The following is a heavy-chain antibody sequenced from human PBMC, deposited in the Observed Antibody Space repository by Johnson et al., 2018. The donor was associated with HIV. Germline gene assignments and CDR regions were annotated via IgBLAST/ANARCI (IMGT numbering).Heavy chain of an antibody. CDR2: LKSRTDGETA. J-gene: IGHJ3*02. CDR1: GFTFTNAW. Sequence: EVQLVESGGGLVKPGGSLRLSCAASGFTFTNAWMHWVRQAPGKGLEWVGRLKSRTDGETADYAAPVKGRFTISRDDSKNTLYLQMNSLRAEDTAVYYCATPQEGYSAFDIWGQGTMVTVSS. V-gene: IGHV3-15*01. CDR3: ATPQEGYSAFDI. D-gene: IGHD2-15*01.